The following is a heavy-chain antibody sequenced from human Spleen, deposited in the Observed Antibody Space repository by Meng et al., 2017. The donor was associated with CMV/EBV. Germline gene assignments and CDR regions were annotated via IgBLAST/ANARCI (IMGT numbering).Heavy chain of an antibody. CDR2: IYPGDSDT. D-gene: IGHD1-14*01. CDR3: ARSGEPGSLIDY. J-gene: IGHJ4*02. Sequence: GGSLRLSCQTSGYNFPYYWIGWVRLLPGKGLEWMGMIYPGDSDTRYGPSFQGQVTVSVDKSIRTAYLQWSSLKVSDTAIYYCARSGEPGSLIDYWGQGTLVTVSS. CDR1: GYNFPYYW. V-gene: IGHV5-51*01.